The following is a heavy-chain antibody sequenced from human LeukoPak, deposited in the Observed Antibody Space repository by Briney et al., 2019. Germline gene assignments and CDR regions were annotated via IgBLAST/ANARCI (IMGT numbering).Heavy chain of an antibody. D-gene: IGHD3-10*01. J-gene: IGHJ4*02. V-gene: IGHV4-39*07. CDR2: IYYSGST. CDR1: GGSISSSSYY. CDR3: ARGVLLWFGESYYFDY. Sequence: SETLSLTCTVSGGSISSSSYYWGWIRQPPGKGLEWIGSIYYSGSTNYNPSLKSRVTISVDTSKNQFSLKLSSVTAADTAVYYCARGVLLWFGESYYFDYWGQGTLVTVSS.